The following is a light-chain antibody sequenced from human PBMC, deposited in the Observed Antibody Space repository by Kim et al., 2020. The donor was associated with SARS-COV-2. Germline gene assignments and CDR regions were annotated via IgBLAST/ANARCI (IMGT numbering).Light chain of an antibody. Sequence: PGQSVTISCTGTSSDVGGYNYVSWYQQHPGKAPKLMIYEVNKRPSGVPDRFSGSKSGNTASLTVSGLQVEDEADYYCSSFAGGNNLFFGTGTKV. J-gene: IGLJ1*01. CDR1: SSDVGGYNY. V-gene: IGLV2-8*01. CDR2: EVN. CDR3: SSFAGGNNLF.